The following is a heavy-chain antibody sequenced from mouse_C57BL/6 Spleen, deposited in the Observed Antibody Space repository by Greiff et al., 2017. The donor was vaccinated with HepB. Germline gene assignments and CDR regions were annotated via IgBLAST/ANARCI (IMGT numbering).Heavy chain of an antibody. D-gene: IGHD2-4*01. CDR2: IYPRSGNT. CDR3: FYDYPAWFAY. Sequence: QVQLKQSGAELARPGASVKLSCKASGYTFTSYGISWVKQRTGQGLEWIGEIYPRSGNTYYNEKFKGKATLTADKSSSTAYMELRSLTSEDSAVYFCFYDYPAWFAYWGQGTLVTVSA. V-gene: IGHV1-81*01. J-gene: IGHJ3*01. CDR1: GYTFTSYG.